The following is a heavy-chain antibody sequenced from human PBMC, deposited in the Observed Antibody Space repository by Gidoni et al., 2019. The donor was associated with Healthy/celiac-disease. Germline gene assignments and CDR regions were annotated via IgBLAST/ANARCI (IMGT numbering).Heavy chain of an antibody. V-gene: IGHV3-21*01. CDR2: IRSSSSYI. CDR1: RSPFRRSS. Sequence: VQLVEPGVGLVKPGGSLRLFCAASRSPFRRSSMNWVRKAPGKGLEWVSFIRSSSSYIYYADTVKGLFTISRDNAKNSLYLQMNSLRAEDTAVYYCARAPPLWFGESAMDYWGQGTLVTVSS. J-gene: IGHJ4*02. D-gene: IGHD3-10*01. CDR3: ARAPPLWFGESAMDY.